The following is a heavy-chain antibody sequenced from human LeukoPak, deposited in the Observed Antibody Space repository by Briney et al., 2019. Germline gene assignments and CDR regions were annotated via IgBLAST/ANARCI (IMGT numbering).Heavy chain of an antibody. V-gene: IGHV4-61*01. D-gene: IGHD1-26*01. J-gene: IGHJ4*02. CDR3: ARAAYSGSYHSDY. CDR2: IYYSGST. CDR1: GGSVNSGSYY. Sequence: SETLSLTCTVSGGSVNSGSYYWNWLRQPPGKGLEWIGYIYYSGSTNYNPSLKSRVTISVDTSKNQFSLKLSSVTAADTAVYYCARAAYSGSYHSDYWGQGTLVTVSS.